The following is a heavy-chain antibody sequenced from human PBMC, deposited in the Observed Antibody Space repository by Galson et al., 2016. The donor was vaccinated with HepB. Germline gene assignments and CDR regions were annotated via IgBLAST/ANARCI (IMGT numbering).Heavy chain of an antibody. D-gene: IGHD1-1*01. CDR1: GFTFSAYS. CDR3: AREGYKRQVDY. J-gene: IGHJ4*02. Sequence: SLRLSCAASGFTFSAYSMNWVRQAPGKGLEWVSFISTSTTYIYYADSVKGRFTISRDNAKNSLYLQMNSLRVEDTAVYYCAREGYKRQVDYWGQGTLVTVSS. CDR2: ISTSTTYI. V-gene: IGHV3-21*01.